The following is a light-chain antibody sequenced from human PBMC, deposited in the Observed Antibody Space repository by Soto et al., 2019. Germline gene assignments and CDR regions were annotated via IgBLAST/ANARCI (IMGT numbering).Light chain of an antibody. CDR1: QRSGAW. CDR3: QQATSFPPVRA. J-gene: IGKJ4*01. V-gene: IGKV1-12*01. CDR2: GGT. Sequence: DFQMTQSPSSVSASVGDRVTITCRASQRSGAWIVWYQQKPGKAPKALIYGGTLLQSGVPSRFSGGASGTEFTLTISSLQPEDFATYDCQQATSFPPVRAFGGGTKVDNK.